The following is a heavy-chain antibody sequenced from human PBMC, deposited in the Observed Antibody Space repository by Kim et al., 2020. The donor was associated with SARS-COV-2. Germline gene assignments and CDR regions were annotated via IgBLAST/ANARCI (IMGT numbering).Heavy chain of an antibody. CDR2: IYYSGST. J-gene: IGHJ3*02. CDR1: GGSISSGGYY. Sequence: SETLSLTCTVSGGSISSGGYYWSWIRQHPGKGLEWIGYIYYSGSTYYNPSLKSRVTISVDTSKNQFSLKLSSVTAADTAVYYCARAPITMIVVVQAFDIWGQGTRVTVSS. D-gene: IGHD3-22*01. CDR3: ARAPITMIVVVQAFDI. V-gene: IGHV4-31*03.